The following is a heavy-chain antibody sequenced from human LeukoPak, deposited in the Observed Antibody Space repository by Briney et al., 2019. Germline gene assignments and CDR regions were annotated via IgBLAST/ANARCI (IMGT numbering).Heavy chain of an antibody. CDR2: INPKRGDT. V-gene: IGHV1-2*02. CDR1: GYTFTGYY. Sequence: AASVKVSCKPSGYTFTGYYIHWVRQAPGQRLEWMGWINPKRGDTTYAQNLQGRVTLTSDTAISTAYMELSGLRSDDTAVYYCARLTGWEHCSRTSCSNLDYWGQGALVTVSS. CDR3: ARLTGWEHCSRTSCSNLDY. D-gene: IGHD2-2*01. J-gene: IGHJ4*02.